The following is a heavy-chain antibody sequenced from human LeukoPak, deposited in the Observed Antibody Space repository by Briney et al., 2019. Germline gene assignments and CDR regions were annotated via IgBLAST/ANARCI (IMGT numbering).Heavy chain of an antibody. CDR2: INAGNDNT. CDR1: GYTFASYG. J-gene: IGHJ5*02. V-gene: IGHV1-3*01. Sequence: ASVTVSCTASGYTFASYGIHWVRQAPGQGLEWMGWINAGNDNTKYSQKFQDRVTITRDTSASVVYMELSSLRSEDTAVYYCARANYGSGTKWLDPWGQGTLVIVSS. CDR3: ARANYGSGTKWLDP. D-gene: IGHD3-10*01.